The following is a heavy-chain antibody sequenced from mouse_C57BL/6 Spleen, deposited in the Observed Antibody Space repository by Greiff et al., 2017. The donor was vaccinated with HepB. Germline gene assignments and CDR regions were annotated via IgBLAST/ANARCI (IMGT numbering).Heavy chain of an antibody. Sequence: VQLQQSGAELVRPGASVTLSCKASGYTFTDYEMHWVKQTPVHGLEWIGAIDPENGGTAYNQKFKGKAILTADKSSSTAYMELRSLTSEDSAVYSCTRLLYGSSSGAMDYWGQGTSVTVSA. D-gene: IGHD1-1*02. CDR1: GYTFTDYE. CDR2: IDPENGGT. CDR3: TRLLYGSSSGAMDY. V-gene: IGHV1-15*01. J-gene: IGHJ4*01.